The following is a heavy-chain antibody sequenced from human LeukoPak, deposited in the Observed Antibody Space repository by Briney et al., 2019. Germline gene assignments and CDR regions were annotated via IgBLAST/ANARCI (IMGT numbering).Heavy chain of an antibody. CDR3: AKAIGDKYYYDSSGYPPVAFDI. CDR2: ISGSGGST. J-gene: IGHJ3*02. D-gene: IGHD3-22*01. Sequence: GGSLRLSCAASGFTFSSYAMSWARQAPGKGLEWVSAISGSGGSTYYADSVKGRFTISRDNSKNTLYLQMNSLRAEDTAVYYCAKAIGDKYYYDSSGYPPVAFDIWGQGTMVTVSS. CDR1: GFTFSSYA. V-gene: IGHV3-23*01.